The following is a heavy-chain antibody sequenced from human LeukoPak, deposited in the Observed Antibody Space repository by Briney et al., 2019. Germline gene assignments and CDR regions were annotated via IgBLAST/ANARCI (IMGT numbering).Heavy chain of an antibody. CDR3: ARGVSSWYYYYYMDV. J-gene: IGHJ6*03. D-gene: IGHD6-13*01. V-gene: IGHV4-61*02. CDR1: GGSISSSNYY. CDR2: IYTSGST. Sequence: PSETLSLTCTVSGGSISSSNYYWNWIRQPAGKGLEWIGRIYTSGSTKYNPSLKSRVTISVDTSKNQFSLKLSSVTAADTAVYYCARGVSSWYYYYYMDVWGKGTTVTISS.